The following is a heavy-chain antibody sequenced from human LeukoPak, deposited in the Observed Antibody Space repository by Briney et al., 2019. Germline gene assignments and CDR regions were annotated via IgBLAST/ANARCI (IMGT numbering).Heavy chain of an antibody. J-gene: IGHJ5*02. CDR2: IKQDGSEK. V-gene: IGHV3-7*04. CDR3: ARDMINLQS. D-gene: IGHD3-16*01. Sequence: PGGSLRLSCSASGFIFSNYWMTWVRQAPGKGLEWVANIKQDGSEKYYVDSVKGRFTISRDNAKKSLYLQMNSLRAEDTAVYFCARDMINLQSWGQGTLVTVSS. CDR1: GFIFSNYW.